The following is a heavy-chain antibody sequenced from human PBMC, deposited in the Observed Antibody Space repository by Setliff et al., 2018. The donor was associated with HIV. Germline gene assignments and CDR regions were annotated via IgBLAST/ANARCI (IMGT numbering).Heavy chain of an antibody. Sequence: GASVKVSCKASGYTFTSYDINWVRQATGQGLEWMGWMTPNSGNTDYAQKFQGRVTITRDTSASTAYMELSSLRSEDTAVYYCARAHALPGNYYYGMDVWGQGTTVTVSS. CDR1: GYTFTSYD. CDR2: MTPNSGNT. CDR3: ARAHALPGNYYYGMDV. J-gene: IGHJ6*02. V-gene: IGHV1-8*03.